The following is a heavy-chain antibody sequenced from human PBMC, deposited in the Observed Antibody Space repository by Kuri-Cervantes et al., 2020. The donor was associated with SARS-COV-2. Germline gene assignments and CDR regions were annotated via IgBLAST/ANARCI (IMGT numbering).Heavy chain of an antibody. D-gene: IGHD2-2*01. Sequence: GGSLRLSCTASGFTFGDYAMSWVRQAPGKGLEWVSAISGSGGSTYYADSVKGRFTISRDNSKNTLYLQMNSLRAEDTAVYYCAKDLVGKYQLPNYFDYWGQGTLVTVSS. CDR2: ISGSGGST. CDR3: AKDLVGKYQLPNYFDY. CDR1: GFTFGDYA. J-gene: IGHJ4*02. V-gene: IGHV3-23*01.